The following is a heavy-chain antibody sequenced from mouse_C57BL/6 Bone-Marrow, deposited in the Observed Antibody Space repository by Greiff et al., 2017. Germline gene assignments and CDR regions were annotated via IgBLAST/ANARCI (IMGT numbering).Heavy chain of an antibody. Sequence: EVQLQQSGAELVRPGASVKLSCTASGFNIKDDYMHWVKQRPEQGLEWIGWIDPENGDTEYASKFQGKATITADKSSNPAYLQLSSLASEDSAVYYCTTRDRAYGNFDDWGKGTTLTVSS. J-gene: IGHJ2*01. D-gene: IGHD2-1*01. CDR1: GFNIKDDY. CDR3: TTRDRAYGNFDD. CDR2: IDPENGDT. V-gene: IGHV14-4*01.